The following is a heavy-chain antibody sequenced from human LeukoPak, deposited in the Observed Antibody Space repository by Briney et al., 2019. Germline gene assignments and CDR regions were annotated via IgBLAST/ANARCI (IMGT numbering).Heavy chain of an antibody. CDR1: GFTFSSYA. Sequence: PGGSLRLSCAASGFTFSSYAMSWVRQAPGKGLEWVSTINGNGDNTYYADSVKGRVTISRDNSKNTLYLQMNSLRVEDTAVYYCARRGDYFPFDYWGQGILVTVSS. CDR2: INGNGDNT. J-gene: IGHJ4*02. CDR3: ARRGDYFPFDY. D-gene: IGHD3-16*01. V-gene: IGHV3-23*01.